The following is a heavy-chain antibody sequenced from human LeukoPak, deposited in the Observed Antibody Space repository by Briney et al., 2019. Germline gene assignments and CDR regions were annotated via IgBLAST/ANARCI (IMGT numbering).Heavy chain of an antibody. J-gene: IGHJ4*02. CDR1: GFTVSSSY. V-gene: IGHV3-66*01. CDR2: IYSGGST. Sequence: PGGSLRLSCAASGFTVSSSYMTWVRQAPGKGLEWVSVIYSGGSTHYAGSVKGKFTISRDNSKNTVYLQMNSLRAEDTAVYHCARAPYSSSWYFDYWGQGTLDTVSS. D-gene: IGHD6-13*01. CDR3: ARAPYSSSWYFDY.